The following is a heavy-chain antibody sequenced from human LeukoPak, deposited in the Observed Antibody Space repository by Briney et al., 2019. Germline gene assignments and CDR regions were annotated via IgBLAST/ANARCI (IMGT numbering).Heavy chain of an antibody. D-gene: IGHD4-23*01. CDR1: GGSISSYY. CDR2: IYYSGST. CDR3: ARVREATVVTWAFDI. Sequence: SETLSLTCTVSGGSISSYYWSWIRQPPGKGLEWIGYIYYSGSTNYNPSLKSRVTISVDTSKNQFSLKLSSVTAADAAVYYCARVREATVVTWAFDIWGQGTMVTVSS. V-gene: IGHV4-59*01. J-gene: IGHJ3*02.